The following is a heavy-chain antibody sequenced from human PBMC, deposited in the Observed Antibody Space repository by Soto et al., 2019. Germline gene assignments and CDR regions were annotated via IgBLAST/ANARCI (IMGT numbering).Heavy chain of an antibody. D-gene: IGHD3-22*01. CDR2: MSPGGNSP. Sequence: QVQLMESGGGVDQSGGALSISCGAPGINFNIHALHWIRQAPGQGLELVAGMSPGGNSPDYADSLKGRFTISRDTSKSSLYLQMTSLRPEATAVYYCASGAAFYYDTSRYWGQGTLVTVSS. CDR3: ASGAAFYYDTSRY. V-gene: IGHV3-30-3*01. J-gene: IGHJ4*02. CDR1: GINFNIHA.